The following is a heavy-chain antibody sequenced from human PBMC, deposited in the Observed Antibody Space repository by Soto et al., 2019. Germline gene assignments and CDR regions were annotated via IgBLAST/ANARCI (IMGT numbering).Heavy chain of an antibody. CDR1: GDSVSSNSVA. J-gene: IGHJ3*02. V-gene: IGHV6-1*01. D-gene: IGHD4-4*01. CDR2: TYYMSKWYN. Sequence: SQTLSLTCAISGDSVSSNSVAWNWIRQSPSRGLEWLGRTYYMSKWYNDYAVSVKSRITINPDTSKNQFSLQLNSVTPEDTAVYYCARDPVSTATDDFDIWGQGTMVTVSS. CDR3: ARDPVSTATDDFDI.